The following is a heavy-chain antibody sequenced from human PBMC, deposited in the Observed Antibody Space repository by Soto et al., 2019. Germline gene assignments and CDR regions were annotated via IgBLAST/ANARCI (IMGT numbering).Heavy chain of an antibody. D-gene: IGHD3-10*01. J-gene: IGHJ4*02. Sequence: QVQLQESGPGLVKPSQTLSLTCAVSGASISSGDYYWSWIRQHPGKGLEWIGYIYYNGRAYYNPSLNCRVTMSSDTSKNQFSLKLSSVTAADTAVYYCARRGAGSGSFDYWGQGALVTVSS. CDR3: ARRGAGSGSFDY. CDR2: IYYNGRA. V-gene: IGHV4-31*11. CDR1: GASISSGDYY.